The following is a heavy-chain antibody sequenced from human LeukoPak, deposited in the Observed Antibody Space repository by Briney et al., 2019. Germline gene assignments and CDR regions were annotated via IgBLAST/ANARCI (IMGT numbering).Heavy chain of an antibody. D-gene: IGHD3-9*01. Sequence: PSETLSLTCTVSGGSISSSSYYWGWIRQPPGKGLEWIGSIYYSGSTYYNPSLKSRVTISVDTSKNQFSLKLSSVTAADTAAYYCARRAIRYFGSSTPIDYWGQGTLVTVSS. CDR3: ARRAIRYFGSSTPIDY. V-gene: IGHV4-39*07. CDR2: IYYSGST. CDR1: GGSISSSSYY. J-gene: IGHJ4*02.